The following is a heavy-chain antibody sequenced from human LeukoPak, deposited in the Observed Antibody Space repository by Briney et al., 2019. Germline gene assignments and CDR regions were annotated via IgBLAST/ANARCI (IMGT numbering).Heavy chain of an antibody. CDR3: AREEDSSGWHTFDY. Sequence: SETLSLTCTVSGGSISSYYWSWLRQPPGKGLEWIGYIYYSGSTNYNPSLKSRVTISVDTSKNQFSLKLSSVTAADTAVYYCAREEDSSGWHTFDYWGQGTLVTVSS. D-gene: IGHD6-19*01. CDR1: GGSISSYY. V-gene: IGHV4-59*01. J-gene: IGHJ4*02. CDR2: IYYSGST.